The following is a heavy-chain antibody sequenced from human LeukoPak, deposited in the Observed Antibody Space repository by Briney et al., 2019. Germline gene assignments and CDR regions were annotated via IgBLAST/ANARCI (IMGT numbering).Heavy chain of an antibody. CDR3: ARGREDIVVVVAAPTTDY. Sequence: PSETLSLTCTVSGGSVSSGSYYWSWIRQPPGKGLEWIGYIYYSGSAYHNPSLKSRVTISVDTSKNQFSLKLSSVTAADTAVYYCARGREDIVVVVAAPTTDYWGQGTLVTVSS. V-gene: IGHV4-61*01. D-gene: IGHD2-15*01. CDR2: IYYSGSA. J-gene: IGHJ4*02. CDR1: GGSVSSGSYY.